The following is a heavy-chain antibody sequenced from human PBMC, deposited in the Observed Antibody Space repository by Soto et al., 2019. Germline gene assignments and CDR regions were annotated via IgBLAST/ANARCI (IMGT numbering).Heavy chain of an antibody. CDR1: GGSFSGYY. Sequence: SETLSLTCAVYGGSFSGYYWSWIRQPPGKGLEWIGEINHSGSTNYNPSLKSRVTISVDTSKNQFSLKLSSVTAADTAVYYCARGLRLLWFGDGNWFDPWGQGTLVTVSS. V-gene: IGHV4-34*01. D-gene: IGHD3-10*01. J-gene: IGHJ5*02. CDR3: ARGLRLLWFGDGNWFDP. CDR2: INHSGST.